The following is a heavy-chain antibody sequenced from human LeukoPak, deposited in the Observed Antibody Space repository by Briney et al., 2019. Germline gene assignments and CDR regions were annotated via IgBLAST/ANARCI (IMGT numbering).Heavy chain of an antibody. CDR3: ARQLKDSGHFYDAFDI. Sequence: GGSLRLSCAASGFTFSSYNMNWVRQAPGKGLEWVSSISRSSIYIYYADSVKGRFTISRDNAENSLSLQMNSLRDEDTAVYYCARQLKDSGHFYDAFDIWGRGTMVTVSS. CDR1: GFTFSSYN. CDR2: ISRSSIYI. D-gene: IGHD3-22*01. J-gene: IGHJ3*02. V-gene: IGHV3-21*04.